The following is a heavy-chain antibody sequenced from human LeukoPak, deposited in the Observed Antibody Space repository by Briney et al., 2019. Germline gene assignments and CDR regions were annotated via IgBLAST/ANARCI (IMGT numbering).Heavy chain of an antibody. J-gene: IGHJ4*02. CDR1: GYTFTSHD. D-gene: IGHD2-21*02. Sequence: ASVKVSCKASGYTFTSHDINWVRQATGQGLEWMGWMSPKTGKTGYASRFQGRATMTSNPSISTAYLELSSLRSDDTAVYYCARTPTGGDIDYWGQGTLVTVSS. V-gene: IGHV1-8*01. CDR2: MSPKTGKT. CDR3: ARTPTGGDIDY.